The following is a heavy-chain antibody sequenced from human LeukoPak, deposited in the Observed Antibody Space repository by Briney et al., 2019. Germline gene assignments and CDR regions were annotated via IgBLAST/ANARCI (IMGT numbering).Heavy chain of an antibody. CDR3: SSQISRGGN. CDR1: GFSFSTYW. D-gene: IGHD3-16*01. CDR2: ITPDASST. J-gene: IGHJ4*02. Sequence: GGSLRLSCAASGFSFSTYWMHWVRQVPGKGPEWVSHITPDASSTNYADSVKGRFTISRDNAKNTLYLQMNSLRAEDTAVYYCSSQISRGGNWGQGTLVTVSS. V-gene: IGHV3-74*01.